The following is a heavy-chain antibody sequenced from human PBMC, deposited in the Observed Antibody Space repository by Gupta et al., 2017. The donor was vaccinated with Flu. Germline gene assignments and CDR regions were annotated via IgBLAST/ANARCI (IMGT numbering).Heavy chain of an antibody. Sequence: QEQRVECGGRGDQPGTSLRHSGAAYGFSDRYSGMHWVGRAQGKGLEWVAVISHDGSNKDYAESVKGRFTISRDNSKNTLYLQMKSLRAEDTAVFYCAKDWRCESNVYGMNVWGPGTTVIVSS. CDR1: GFSDRYSG. CDR2: ISHDGSNK. V-gene: IGHV3-30*18. J-gene: IGHJ6*02. CDR3: AKDWRCESNVYGMNV.